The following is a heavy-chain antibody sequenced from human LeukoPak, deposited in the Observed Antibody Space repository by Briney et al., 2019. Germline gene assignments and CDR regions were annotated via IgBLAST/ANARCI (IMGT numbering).Heavy chain of an antibody. CDR3: ARLGIAAAGSGYHNWFDP. CDR1: GYTFTSYW. J-gene: IGHJ5*02. D-gene: IGHD6-13*01. Sequence: GESLKVSCKGFGYTFTSYWIGWVRQMPGKGLEWMGIIYPDDSDITYSPSFQGQVTISADKSISTAYLQWSSLKASDTAMYYCARLGIAAAGSGYHNWFDPWGQGTLVTVSS. CDR2: IYPDDSDI. V-gene: IGHV5-51*01.